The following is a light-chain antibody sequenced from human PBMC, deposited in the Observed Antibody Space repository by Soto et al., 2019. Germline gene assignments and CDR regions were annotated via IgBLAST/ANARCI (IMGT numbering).Light chain of an antibody. CDR1: SSDIGAYNY. V-gene: IGLV2-8*01. J-gene: IGLJ1*01. CDR3: SSHGGANNFYV. CDR2: EVS. Sequence: QSVLTQPPSVSGSPGQSVTISCTGTSSDIGAYNYVSWYQQHPGKVPKLMIYEVSKRPSGVPDRFSASKSGNTASLTVSELQPEDEADYYCSSHGGANNFYVFGTGTKVTVL.